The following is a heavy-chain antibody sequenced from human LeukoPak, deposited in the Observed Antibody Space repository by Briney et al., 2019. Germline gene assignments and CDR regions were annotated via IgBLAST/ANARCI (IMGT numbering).Heavy chain of an antibody. CDR2: IWYDGSNK. Sequence: GRSLRLSCAASGFTFSSYGMHWVRQAPGKGLEWVAVIWYDGSNKYYADSVKGRFTISRDNSKNTLYLQMNSLRAEDTAVYYCAKARRYNSSAFDYWGQGTLVTVSS. D-gene: IGHD6-6*01. V-gene: IGHV3-33*06. CDR1: GFTFSSYG. J-gene: IGHJ4*02. CDR3: AKARRYNSSAFDY.